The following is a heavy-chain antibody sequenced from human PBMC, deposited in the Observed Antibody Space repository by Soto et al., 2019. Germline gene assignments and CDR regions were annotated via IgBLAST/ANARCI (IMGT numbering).Heavy chain of an antibody. Sequence: QVQLVQSGAEVKKPGSSVKVSCKASGGTFSSYAISWVRQAPGQGLEWMGGIIPIIGTANYAQKFQGRVTITADESTSTAYMELSSLRSEDTAVCYCASRHRSSCRSRGGNWFDPWGQGTLVTVSS. V-gene: IGHV1-69*01. J-gene: IGHJ5*02. CDR3: ASRHRSSCRSRGGNWFDP. CDR1: GGTFSSYA. D-gene: IGHD6-13*01. CDR2: IIPIIGTA.